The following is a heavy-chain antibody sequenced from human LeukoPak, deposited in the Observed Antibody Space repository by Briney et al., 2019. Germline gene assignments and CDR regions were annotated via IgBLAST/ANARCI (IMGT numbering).Heavy chain of an antibody. Sequence: TSETLSLTCAVSGGSISSGGYSWSWIRQPPGKGLEWIGYIYHSGSTYYNPSLKSRVTISVDTSKNQFSLKLSSVTAADTAVYYCARSPPNDRDAFDIWGQGTMVTVSS. D-gene: IGHD3-22*01. CDR2: IYHSGST. V-gene: IGHV4-30-2*05. CDR1: GGSISSGGYS. CDR3: ARSPPNDRDAFDI. J-gene: IGHJ3*02.